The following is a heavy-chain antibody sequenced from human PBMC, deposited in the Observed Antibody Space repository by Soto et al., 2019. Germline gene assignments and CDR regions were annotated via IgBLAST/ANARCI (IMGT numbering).Heavy chain of an antibody. CDR1: GGTFNIYS. D-gene: IGHD3-22*01. J-gene: IGHJ4*02. V-gene: IGHV1-69*01. Sequence: QVQLVQSGSDVKKPGSAVKVSCRASGGTFNIYSISWVRQAPGQGLEWMGGIIPLFGTAYYAQEFQGRVTITADESTSTAYMALSSLRSEDTAVYFCARGASTHYYDSSGYYIGPLDYWGQGTLVTVSS. CDR3: ARGASTHYYDSSGYYIGPLDY. CDR2: IIPLFGTA.